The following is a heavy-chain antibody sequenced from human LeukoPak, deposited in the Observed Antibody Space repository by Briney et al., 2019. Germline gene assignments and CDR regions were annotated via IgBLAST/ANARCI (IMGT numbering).Heavy chain of an antibody. CDR1: GGSISGHY. J-gene: IGHJ4*02. CDR3: ARLLQGDCDYWTKTHYYFDY. D-gene: IGHD2-21*01. Sequence: SGTLSLTCTVSGGSISGHYWSWIRQPPGTGLEWIGDMYQSGSTKYNASFQSGVIISVDTSKNHFFLQVRSVTAADTAVYYCARLLQGDCDYWTKTHYYFDYWGQGTLVTVSS. V-gene: IGHV4-59*11. CDR2: MYQSGST.